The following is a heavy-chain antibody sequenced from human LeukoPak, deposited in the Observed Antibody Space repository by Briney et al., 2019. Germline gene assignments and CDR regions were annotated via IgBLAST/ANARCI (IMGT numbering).Heavy chain of an antibody. Sequence: PSETLSLTCAVYGGSFSGAYWSWIRQAPGKGLEWIGEINHSGSTNYNPSHKSRVTMSLDTSKKQVSLKLNSVTAADTAVYYCARGPTAVRGVIRFYYYMDVWGKGTAVTVSS. CDR3: ARGPTAVRGVIRFYYYMDV. V-gene: IGHV4-34*01. CDR2: INHSGST. D-gene: IGHD3-10*01. J-gene: IGHJ6*03. CDR1: GGSFSGAY.